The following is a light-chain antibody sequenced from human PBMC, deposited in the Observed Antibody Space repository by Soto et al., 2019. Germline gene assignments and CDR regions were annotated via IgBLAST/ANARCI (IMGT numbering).Light chain of an antibody. CDR2: KAS. CDR1: QSLSSW. V-gene: IGKV1-5*03. J-gene: IGKJ1*01. Sequence: DIQMTQSPSTLSASVGDRVTITCRASQSLSSWLAWYQQKPGKAPKLLIYKASSLESGVPSRFSGSGSGTEFTLTISSLQPDDCGTYYCQQYKSYWSFGQGTKVEI. CDR3: QQYKSYWS.